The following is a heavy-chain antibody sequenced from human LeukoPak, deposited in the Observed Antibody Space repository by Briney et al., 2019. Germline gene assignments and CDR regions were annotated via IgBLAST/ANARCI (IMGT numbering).Heavy chain of an antibody. V-gene: IGHV3-11*01. CDR3: ARAVPDYFYGMDV. Sequence: KSGGSLRLSCKASGFTFTDYYMSWIRQAPGKGLEWVSHISNSGSTIYYSDSVKGRFTISRDNAKKSVYLQMNRLRADDTAVYYCARAVPDYFYGMDVWGQGTTVTVSS. J-gene: IGHJ6*02. CDR1: GFTFTDYY. CDR2: ISNSGSTI.